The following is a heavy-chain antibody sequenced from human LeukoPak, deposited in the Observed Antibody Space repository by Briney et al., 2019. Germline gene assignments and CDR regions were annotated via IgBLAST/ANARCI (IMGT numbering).Heavy chain of an antibody. CDR1: RYTLTDYF. V-gene: IGHV1-2*02. D-gene: IGHD6-25*01. CDR2: INPNSGGT. CDR3: GRGRPGDYFDY. J-gene: IGHJ4*02. Sequence: GASVKVSCQACRYTLTDYFLHWVRQAPGQGLEWMGRINPNSGGTNYAQTFQGRVTMSRDTLITTTYLELSRLTSVDTAVYYCGRGRPGDYFDYWGQGTLVTVSS.